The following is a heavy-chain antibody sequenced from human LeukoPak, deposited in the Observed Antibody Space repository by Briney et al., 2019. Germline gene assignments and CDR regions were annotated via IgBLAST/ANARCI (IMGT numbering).Heavy chain of an antibody. CDR2: INQDASEK. J-gene: IGHJ3*02. Sequence: GGSLRLSCVASGFTFSSYWANWVRQAPGKGLEWVANINQDASEKYYVDSVKGRFTISRDNGKKSLYLQMNSLRAEDTAVYYCARGQVTAVTGLASFDIWGQGTMVTVSS. CDR3: ARGQVTAVTGLASFDI. D-gene: IGHD4-17*01. CDR1: GFTFSSYW. V-gene: IGHV3-7*04.